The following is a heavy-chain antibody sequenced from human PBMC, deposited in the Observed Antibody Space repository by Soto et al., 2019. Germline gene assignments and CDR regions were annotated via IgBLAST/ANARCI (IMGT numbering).Heavy chain of an antibody. CDR3: ASQYYYDSSGYSSYGMDV. D-gene: IGHD3-22*01. J-gene: IGHJ6*02. Sequence: QLQLQESGPGLVKPSETLSLTCTVSGGSISSSSYYWGWIRQPPGKGLEWIGSIYYSGSTYYNPSLKSRVTISVATSKNQFSLKLSSVTAADTAVYYCASQYYYDSSGYSSYGMDVWGQGTTVTVSS. V-gene: IGHV4-39*01. CDR2: IYYSGST. CDR1: GGSISSSSYY.